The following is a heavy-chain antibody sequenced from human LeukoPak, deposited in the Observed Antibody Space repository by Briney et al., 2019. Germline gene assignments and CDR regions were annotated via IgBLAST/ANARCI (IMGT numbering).Heavy chain of an antibody. J-gene: IGHJ6*03. V-gene: IGHV1-18*01. Sequence: ASVKVSCKASGYTFTSYGISWVRQAPGQGLEWMGWISAYNGNTNYAQKLQGRVTMTTDTSTSTAYMELRSLRSEDTAVYYCARVRDYYYYMDVWGKGTTVTISS. CDR3: ARVRDYYYYMDV. CDR1: GYTFTSYG. CDR2: ISAYNGNT. D-gene: IGHD3-10*01.